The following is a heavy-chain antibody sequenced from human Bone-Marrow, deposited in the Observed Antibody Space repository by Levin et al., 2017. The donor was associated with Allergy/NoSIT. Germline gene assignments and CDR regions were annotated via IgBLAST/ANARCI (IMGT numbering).Heavy chain of an antibody. Sequence: SETLSLTCTVSGVSITSDDYYWSWIRQPPGKGLEWIGNTQNSGSTYYNPSLKSRITISMDTSKNQFSLRLSSVTAADTAVYYCARYPYGGFDFWGQGTLVTVSS. D-gene: IGHD4-23*01. CDR1: GVSITSDDYY. CDR3: ARYPYGGFDF. V-gene: IGHV4-30-4*01. J-gene: IGHJ4*02. CDR2: TQNSGST.